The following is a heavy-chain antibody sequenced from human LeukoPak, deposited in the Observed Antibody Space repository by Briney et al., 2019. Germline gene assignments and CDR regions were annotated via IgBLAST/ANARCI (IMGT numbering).Heavy chain of an antibody. V-gene: IGHV3-74*01. CDR2: IHGDGIST. CDR1: GGSFSGYY. J-gene: IGHJ4*02. CDR3: ASGELDSLYYFDY. Sequence: ETLSLTCAVYGGSFSGYYWSWIRQPPGKGLVWASRIHGDGISTTYADSVKGRFSTSRDNAKNTLYLQMNSLRAEDTAVYFCASGELDSLYYFDYWGQGTLVTVSS. D-gene: IGHD1-1*01.